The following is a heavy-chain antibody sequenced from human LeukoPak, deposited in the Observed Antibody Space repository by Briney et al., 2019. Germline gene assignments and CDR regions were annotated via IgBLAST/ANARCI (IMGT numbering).Heavy chain of an antibody. V-gene: IGHV4-59*01. CDR1: GGSISSYY. J-gene: IGHJ5*02. D-gene: IGHD2-2*01. CDR3: ARVKFLYCSSTSCYELRWFDP. Sequence: SETLSLTCTVSGGSISSYYWSWIRQPPGKGMEWIGYIYYSGSTNYNPSLKSRVTISVDTSKNQFSLKLSSVTAADTAVYYCARVKFLYCSSTSCYELRWFDPWGQGTLVTVSS. CDR2: IYYSGST.